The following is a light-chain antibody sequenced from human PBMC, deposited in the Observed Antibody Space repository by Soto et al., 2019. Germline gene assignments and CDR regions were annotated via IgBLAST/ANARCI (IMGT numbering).Light chain of an antibody. Sequence: QSALTQPPSASGSPGQSVTLSCTGTSSDVGGYNYVSWYQQHPGKAPKLMIYEVTKRPSGVPDRFSGSKSDNTASLTVSGLQAEDEADYYCSSYAGSNFVVFGGGTQLTVL. CDR2: EVT. V-gene: IGLV2-8*01. J-gene: IGLJ2*01. CDR1: SSDVGGYNY. CDR3: SSYAGSNFVV.